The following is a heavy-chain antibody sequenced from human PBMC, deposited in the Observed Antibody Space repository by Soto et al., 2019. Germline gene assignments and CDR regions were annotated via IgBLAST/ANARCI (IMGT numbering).Heavy chain of an antibody. J-gene: IGHJ6*02. CDR2: IYYSGST. CDR1: GGSISSGDYY. CDR3: ARDDADYYYYGMDV. V-gene: IGHV4-30-4*01. Sequence: SETLSLTCTVSGGSISSGDYYWSWIRQPPGKGLEWIGYIYYSGSTYYNPSLKSRVTISVDTSKNQFSLKLSSVTAADTAVYYCARDDADYYYYGMDVWGQGTTVTVSS.